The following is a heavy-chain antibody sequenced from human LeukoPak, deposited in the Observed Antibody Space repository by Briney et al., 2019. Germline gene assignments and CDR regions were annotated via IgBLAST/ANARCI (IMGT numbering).Heavy chain of an antibody. J-gene: IGHJ3*02. CDR3: IAAAGYDAFDI. V-gene: IGHV3-21*01. CDR1: GFTFSSYS. Sequence: GGSLRLSCAASGFTFSSYSMNWVRQAPGKGLKWVSSISSSSSYIYYADSVKGRFTISRDNAKNSLYLQMNSLRAEDTAVYYCIAAAGYDAFDIWGQGTMVTVSS. CDR2: ISSSSSYI. D-gene: IGHD6-13*01.